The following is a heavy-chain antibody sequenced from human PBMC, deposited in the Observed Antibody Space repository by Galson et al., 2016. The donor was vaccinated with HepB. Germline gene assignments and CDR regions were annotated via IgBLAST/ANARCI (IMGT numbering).Heavy chain of an antibody. CDR2: INAANGNT. V-gene: IGHV1-3*01. CDR3: AKNAVRGINAYYYGMDV. CDR1: GYTFTNYA. D-gene: IGHD3-10*01. J-gene: IGHJ6*02. Sequence: SVKVSCKASGYTFTNYAMHWVRQAPGQRLEWMGWINAANGNTKYSQNFQRRVTITRDTSATTAYMDLSSLRSEDTAVYYCAKNAVRGINAYYYGMDVGGQGTTVTVSS.